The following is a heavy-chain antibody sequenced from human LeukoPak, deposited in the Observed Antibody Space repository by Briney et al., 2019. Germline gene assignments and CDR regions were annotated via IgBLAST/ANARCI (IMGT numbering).Heavy chain of an antibody. J-gene: IGHJ4*02. CDR1: GFTFSSYA. CDR2: ISGSGGST. CDR3: AKSVWFGVTSAPFFDY. V-gene: IGHV3-23*01. D-gene: IGHD3-10*01. Sequence: PGGSLRLSCAASGFTFSSYAMSWVRQAPGKGLEWVSAISGSGGSTHYADSVKGRFTISRDNSKNTLYLQMNSLRAEDTAVYYCAKSVWFGVTSAPFFDYWGQGTLVTVSS.